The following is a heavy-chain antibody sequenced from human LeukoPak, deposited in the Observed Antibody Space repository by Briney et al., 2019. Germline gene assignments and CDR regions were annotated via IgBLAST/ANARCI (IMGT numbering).Heavy chain of an antibody. D-gene: IGHD3-10*01. Sequence: ASVKVSCKASGYTFSSYGISWVRQAPGQGLEWMGWISAYNGNINYIQKFQGRVTMTTDTSTSTAYMELRSLRSHDTAVYYCAREHGSGSYYNPVGFDYWGQGTLVTVSS. J-gene: IGHJ4*02. CDR2: ISAYNGNI. V-gene: IGHV1-18*01. CDR1: GYTFSSYG. CDR3: AREHGSGSYYNPVGFDY.